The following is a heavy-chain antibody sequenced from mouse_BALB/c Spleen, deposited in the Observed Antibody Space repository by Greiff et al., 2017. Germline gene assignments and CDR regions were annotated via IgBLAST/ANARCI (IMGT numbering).Heavy chain of an antibody. CDR3: ARHGNFFDY. V-gene: IGHV5-12-1*01. J-gene: IGHJ2*01. CDR2: ISSGGGST. Sequence: EGQLVESGGGLVKPGGSLKLSCAASGFAFSSYDMSWVRQTPEKRLEWVAYISSGGGSTYYPDTVKGRFTISRDNAKNTLYLQMSSLKSEDTAMYYCARHGNFFDYWGQGTTLTVSS. CDR1: GFAFSSYD. D-gene: IGHD1-1*02.